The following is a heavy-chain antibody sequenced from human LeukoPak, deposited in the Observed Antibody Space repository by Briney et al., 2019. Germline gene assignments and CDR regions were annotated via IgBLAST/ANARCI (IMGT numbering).Heavy chain of an antibody. V-gene: IGHV3-30*02. J-gene: IGHJ4*02. D-gene: IGHD4-11*01. Sequence: PGGSLRLSCAASGFTFSTYGMHWVRQAPGKGLEWVTFIQYDGSNKYYGDSVRGRFTISRDNSKNTLYLQMNSLRAEDTAVYYCAKESYSNWYYFDYWGQGTPVTVSS. CDR2: IQYDGSNK. CDR1: GFTFSTYG. CDR3: AKESYSNWYYFDY.